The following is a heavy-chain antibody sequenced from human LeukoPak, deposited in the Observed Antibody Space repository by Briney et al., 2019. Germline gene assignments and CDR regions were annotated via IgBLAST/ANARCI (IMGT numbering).Heavy chain of an antibody. CDR2: IYSGGST. D-gene: IGHD6-25*01. CDR1: GFTVNSNF. Sequence: GGSLRLSCVASGFTVNSNFMSSVRPAPGKGLEWVSVIYSGGSTYYADSVKGRFTISRDNSKNTLYLQMNSLGAEDTAVYYCARSSSGPDYWGQGTLVTVSS. J-gene: IGHJ4*02. V-gene: IGHV3-53*01. CDR3: ARSSSGPDY.